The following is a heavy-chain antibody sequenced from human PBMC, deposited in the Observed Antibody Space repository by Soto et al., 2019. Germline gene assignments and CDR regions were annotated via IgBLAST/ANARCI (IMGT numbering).Heavy chain of an antibody. CDR2: IYWDDDK. CDR1: GFSLSTSGVG. D-gene: IGHD2-15*01. V-gene: IGHV2-5*02. Sequence: QITLKESGPTLVKPTQTLTLTCTFSGFSLSTSGVGVGWIRQPPGKALEWLALIYWDDDKRCSPSLKSRLTITKDTSKNQVVLTMTNMDPVDTATYYCAHSLGYCSGGSCYSAEYFQHWGQGTLVTVSS. J-gene: IGHJ1*01. CDR3: AHSLGYCSGGSCYSAEYFQH.